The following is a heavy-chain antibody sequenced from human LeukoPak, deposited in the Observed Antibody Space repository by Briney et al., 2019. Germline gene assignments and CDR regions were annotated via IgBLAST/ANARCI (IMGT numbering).Heavy chain of an antibody. CDR2: ISGSGSST. V-gene: IGHV3-23*01. CDR3: AKDSESLLPADAPAD. CDR1: GFTFTNYV. J-gene: IGHJ4*02. Sequence: GGSLRLSCVASGFTFTNYVMSWVRQAPGKGLEWVSSISGSGSSTYYADSVKGRFTISRDNSKNTLYLQMNSLRAEDTAVYYCAKDSESLLPADAPADWGQGTLVTVSS. D-gene: IGHD3-22*01.